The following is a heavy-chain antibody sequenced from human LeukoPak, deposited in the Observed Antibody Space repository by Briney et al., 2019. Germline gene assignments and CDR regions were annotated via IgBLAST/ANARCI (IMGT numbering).Heavy chain of an antibody. CDR2: INHSGST. V-gene: IGHV4-34*01. J-gene: IGHJ6*04. CDR3: ARGQVSGV. D-gene: IGHD3-10*01. CDR1: GGSLSGYY. Sequence: SETLSLTCAVYGGSLSGYYWSWIRQPPGKGLEWIGEINHSGSTNYNPSLKSRVTISVDTSKNQFSLKLSSVTAADTAVYYCARGQVSGVWGKGTTVTVSS.